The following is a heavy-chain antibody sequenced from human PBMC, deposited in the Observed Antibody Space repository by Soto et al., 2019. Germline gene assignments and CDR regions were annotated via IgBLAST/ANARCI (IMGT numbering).Heavy chain of an antibody. CDR2: IYYSGRT. J-gene: IGHJ3*02. CDR1: GGSISSGGYY. D-gene: IGHD5-12*01. V-gene: IGHV4-31*03. Sequence: SETLSLTCTVSGGSISSGGYYWSWIRQHPGKGLEWIGYIYYSGRTNYNPSLKSRVTISVDTSKNQFSLKLNSVTAADTAVYYCARGPNSGSFDIWGQGTMVT. CDR3: ARGPNSGSFDI.